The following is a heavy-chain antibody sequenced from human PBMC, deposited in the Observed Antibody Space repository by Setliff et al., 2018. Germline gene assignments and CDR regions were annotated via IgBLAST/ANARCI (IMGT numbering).Heavy chain of an antibody. CDR2: ISGSGAI. CDR3: AKDTGYYFDY. V-gene: IGHV3-23*01. Sequence: GGSLRLSCAASGFTFSNYAMSWVRQAPGKGLEWVSAISGSGAISYADSVKGRFTVSRDNSKNTLYLQMNSLRGEDTAVYYCAKDTGYYFDYWGQGTLGTV. CDR1: GFTFSNYA. D-gene: IGHD4-4*01. J-gene: IGHJ4*02.